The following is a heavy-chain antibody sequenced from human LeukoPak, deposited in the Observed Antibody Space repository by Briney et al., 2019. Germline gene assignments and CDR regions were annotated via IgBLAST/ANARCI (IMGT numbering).Heavy chain of an antibody. CDR1: GFTFSSYA. CDR2: ISGSGGST. Sequence: PGGSLRLSCAASGFTFSSYAMSWVRQAPGKGLEWVSAISGSGGSTYYADSVKGRFTISRDNSKNTLYLQMNSLRAEDTAVYYCAKLPPRRDYGDPSEDYWGQGTLVTVSS. D-gene: IGHD4-17*01. J-gene: IGHJ4*02. CDR3: AKLPPRRDYGDPSEDY. V-gene: IGHV3-23*01.